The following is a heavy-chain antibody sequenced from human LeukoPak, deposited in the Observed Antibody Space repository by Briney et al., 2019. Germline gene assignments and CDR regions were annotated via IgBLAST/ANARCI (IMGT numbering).Heavy chain of an antibody. V-gene: IGHV3-7*01. CDR1: GFTFSSYA. CDR2: INKDGGER. Sequence: PGGSLRLSCAASGFTFSSYAMSWVRQTPGKGLEWVAHINKDGGERYYVASVNGRFTISRDNAKKSLYLQMNSLSAEDTGVYFCAKDHRRSLDYWGQGIPVTVSS. D-gene: IGHD5-24*01. J-gene: IGHJ4*02. CDR3: AKDHRRSLDY.